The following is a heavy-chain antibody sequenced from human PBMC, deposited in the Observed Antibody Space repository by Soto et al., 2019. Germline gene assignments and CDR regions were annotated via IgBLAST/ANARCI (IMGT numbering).Heavy chain of an antibody. D-gene: IGHD6-6*01. CDR2: IIPIFGTA. Sequence: SVKVSCRASGGTFSSYAISWVRQAPGQGLEWMGGIIPIFGTANYAQKFQGRVTITADESTSTAYMELSSLRSEDTAVYCCATCGWEYSSSAYYYGMDVWGQGTTVTVSS. CDR3: ATCGWEYSSSAYYYGMDV. CDR1: GGTFSSYA. V-gene: IGHV1-69*13. J-gene: IGHJ6*02.